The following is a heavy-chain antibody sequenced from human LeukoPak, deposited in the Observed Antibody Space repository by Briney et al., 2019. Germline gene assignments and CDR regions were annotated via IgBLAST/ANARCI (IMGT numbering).Heavy chain of an antibody. CDR2: IYTSGST. CDR1: GGSISSGSYY. Sequence: SETLSLTCTVSGGSISSGSYYWSWIRQPAGKGLEWIGRIYTSGSTNYNPSLKSRVTMSVDTSKNQFSLKLSSVTAADTAVYYCAGTHGTVVILDFDYWGQGTLVTVSS. V-gene: IGHV4-61*02. J-gene: IGHJ4*02. D-gene: IGHD4-23*01. CDR3: AGTHGTVVILDFDY.